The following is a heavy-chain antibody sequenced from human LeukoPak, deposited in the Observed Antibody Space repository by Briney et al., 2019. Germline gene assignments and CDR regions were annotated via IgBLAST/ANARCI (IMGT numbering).Heavy chain of an antibody. V-gene: IGHV4-39*01. CDR1: GGSISSSSYY. CDR3: ARQSRPGDYYDSSGYYFDY. J-gene: IGHJ4*02. D-gene: IGHD3-22*01. CDR2: IYYSGST. Sequence: PSETLSITCTVSGGSISSSSYYWGWIRQPPGKGLESIGSIYYSGSTYYNPSLKSRVTISVDTSKNQFSLKLSSVTAADTAVYYCARQSRPGDYYDSSGYYFDYWGQGTLVTVSS.